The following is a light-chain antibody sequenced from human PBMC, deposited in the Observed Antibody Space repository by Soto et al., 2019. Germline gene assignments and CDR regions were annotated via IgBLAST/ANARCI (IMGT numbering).Light chain of an antibody. CDR1: QDISNY. J-gene: IGKJ4*01. CDR2: DAS. Sequence: DIQMTQSPSSLSASVGDRVTITCQASQDISNYLNSYQQKPGKAPKLLIYDASNLETGVPSRFSGSGSGIDFTFTISSLQPEDIATYYCQQYDNLPITYGGGTKVEIK. CDR3: QQYDNLPIT. V-gene: IGKV1-33*01.